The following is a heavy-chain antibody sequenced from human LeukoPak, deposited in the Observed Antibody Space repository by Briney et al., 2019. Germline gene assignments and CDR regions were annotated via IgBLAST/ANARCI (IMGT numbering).Heavy chain of an antibody. D-gene: IGHD1-26*01. CDR2: IIWNVGST. CDR3: ARLGVGATRDAFDI. CDR1: GFTFDVYG. Sequence: GGSLRLSCAASGFTFDVYGMSWVRQAPGKGLEWVSGIIWNVGSTGYADSVKGRFTISRVNAKNSLYLQMNSLRAEDTALYYCARLGVGATRDAFDIWGQGTMVTVSS. V-gene: IGHV3-20*04. J-gene: IGHJ3*02.